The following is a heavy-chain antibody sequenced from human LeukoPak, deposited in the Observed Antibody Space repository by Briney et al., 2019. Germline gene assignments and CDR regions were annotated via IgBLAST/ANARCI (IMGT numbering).Heavy chain of an antibody. J-gene: IGHJ4*02. Sequence: SETLSLTCTVSGGSMSSYYWSWIRQPPGKGLEWIGYIYYSGSTNYNPSLKSRVTISVDTSKNQFSLKLSSVTAADTAVYYCARVSDDYGDYYFDYWGQGTLVTVSS. CDR1: GGSMSSYY. D-gene: IGHD4-17*01. V-gene: IGHV4-59*01. CDR3: ARVSDDYGDYYFDY. CDR2: IYYSGST.